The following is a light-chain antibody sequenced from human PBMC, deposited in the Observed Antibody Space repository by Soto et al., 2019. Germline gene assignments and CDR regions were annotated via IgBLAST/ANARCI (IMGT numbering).Light chain of an antibody. CDR2: GAS. Sequence: EIVMTQSPVTLSVSPGERATLSCRASQSVGSNLAWYQQKPGQAPRLLLYGASTRATGIPGRFSGSGSGTEFTLTITSLRSEDFAVYYCQQHNYWPSFGQGTKLEFK. CDR3: QQHNYWPS. CDR1: QSVGSN. V-gene: IGKV3-15*01. J-gene: IGKJ2*01.